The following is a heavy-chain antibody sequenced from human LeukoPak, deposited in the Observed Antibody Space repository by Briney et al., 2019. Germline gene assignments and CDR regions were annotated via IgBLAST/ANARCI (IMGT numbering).Heavy chain of an antibody. CDR1: GGSISSSSYY. CDR2: IYYSGST. D-gene: IGHD1-26*01. Sequence: SETLSLTCTVSGGSISSSSYYWGWIRQPPGKGLEWIGSIYYSGSTYYNPSLKSRVTISVDTSKNQFSLKLSSVTAADTAVYYCARGGRKKSGSYFADDAFDIWGQGTMVTVSS. V-gene: IGHV4-39*01. J-gene: IGHJ3*02. CDR3: ARGGRKKSGSYFADDAFDI.